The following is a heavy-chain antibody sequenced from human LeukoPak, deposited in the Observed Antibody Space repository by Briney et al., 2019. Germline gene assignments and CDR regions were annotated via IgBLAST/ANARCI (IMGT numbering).Heavy chain of an antibody. CDR1: GFTFSSYS. D-gene: IGHD3-22*01. Sequence: GGSLRLSCAASGFTFSSYSMNWVRQAPGKGLEWVSSISSSSSYIYYADSVKGRFTISRDNAKNTLYLQMNSLRAEDTAVYYCARELVYYYDSSGYYKRGYFDYWGQGTLVTVSS. V-gene: IGHV3-21*01. J-gene: IGHJ4*02. CDR3: ARELVYYYDSSGYYKRGYFDY. CDR2: ISSSSSYI.